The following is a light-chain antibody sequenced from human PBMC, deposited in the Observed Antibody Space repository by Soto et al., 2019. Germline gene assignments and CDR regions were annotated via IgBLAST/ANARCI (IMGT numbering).Light chain of an antibody. CDR1: QTLSTNS. CDR3: QQYNDSPLT. Sequence: EIVLTQSPGTLSLSPGERATLSCRASQTLSTNSLAWYQQRPGQTPRLLIYAASTRDTDIPDRFNGSGSGTDFALTISRLEPEDFALHYCQQYNDSPLTFGPGTKVDVK. CDR2: AAS. J-gene: IGKJ3*01. V-gene: IGKV3-20*01.